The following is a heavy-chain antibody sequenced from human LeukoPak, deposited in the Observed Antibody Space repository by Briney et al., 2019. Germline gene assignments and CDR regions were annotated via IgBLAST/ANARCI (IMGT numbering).Heavy chain of an antibody. CDR3: AREFPQCVVYSGSCQGVFDI. CDR2: IYSGGST. CDR1: GFTFSSYS. D-gene: IGHD1-26*01. Sequence: PGGSLRLSCAASGFTFSSYSMNWVRQAPGKGLEWVSVIYSGGSTHYADSVKGRFTISRDNSKNTLYLQMNSLRAEDTAVYYCAREFPQCVVYSGSCQGVFDIWGQGTMVTVSS. J-gene: IGHJ3*02. V-gene: IGHV3-66*01.